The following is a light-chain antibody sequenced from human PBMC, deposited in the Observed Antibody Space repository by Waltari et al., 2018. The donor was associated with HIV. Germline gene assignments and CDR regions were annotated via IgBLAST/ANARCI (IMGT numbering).Light chain of an antibody. CDR3: QVWDSSSDHYV. Sequence: SYVLTQPPSVSVAPGQTAHVTCAGNNIGTKTVHWYQQSPGQAPVLGIHHDPDRPSGIPERVSGSSSGNTATLTISRVEAGDEADYYCQVWDSSSDHYVFGTGTKVTVL. CDR1: NIGTKT. V-gene: IGLV3-21*01. J-gene: IGLJ1*01. CDR2: HDP.